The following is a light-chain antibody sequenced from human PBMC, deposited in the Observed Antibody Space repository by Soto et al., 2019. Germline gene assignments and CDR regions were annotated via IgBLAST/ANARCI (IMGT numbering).Light chain of an antibody. V-gene: IGKV3-11*01. J-gene: IGKJ4*01. CDR2: DAS. CDR1: QSVSSD. CDR3: QQRSTWPLS. Sequence: EIVLTQSPATLSLSPGERATLSCRASQSVSSDLAWYQQKPGQAPRLLIYDASSRATGIPARFSGSGSGTDFTLTISSLEAEDFAVYSCQQRSTWPLSFGGGTKVEIK.